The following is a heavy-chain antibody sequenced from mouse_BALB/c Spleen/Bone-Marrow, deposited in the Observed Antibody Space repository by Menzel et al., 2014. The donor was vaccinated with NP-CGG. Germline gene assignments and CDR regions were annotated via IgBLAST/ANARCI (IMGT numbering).Heavy chain of an antibody. CDR1: GFTFSDYY. D-gene: IGHD4-1*01. CDR3: ARETGPRAMDY. CDR2: ISDDGGNT. V-gene: IGHV5-4*02. J-gene: IGHJ4*01. Sequence: DVHLVESGGGLVKPGGSLKLSCAASGFTFSDYYMFWVRRTPEKRLEWVATISDDGGNTYYRDSVKGRFTISRDNAKNKLNLQMSSLKSEDTATYHCARETGPRAMDYWGQGTSVTVSS.